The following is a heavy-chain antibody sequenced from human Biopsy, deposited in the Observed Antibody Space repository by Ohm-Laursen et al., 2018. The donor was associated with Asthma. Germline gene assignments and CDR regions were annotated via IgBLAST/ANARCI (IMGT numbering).Heavy chain of an antibody. J-gene: IGHJ5*02. CDR3: AKVGHGYGDYVGYLDP. D-gene: IGHD4-17*01. CDR1: GFTLSSYA. V-gene: IGHV3-23*01. CDR2: ISSGGGTI. Sequence: SLRLSCSATGFTLSSYAIHWVRQASGKGLEWVSVISSGGGTIDYADSVKGRFTISRNISTNTVYLQMDSLSADDTAVYYCAKVGHGYGDYVGYLDPWGQGTLVTVSS.